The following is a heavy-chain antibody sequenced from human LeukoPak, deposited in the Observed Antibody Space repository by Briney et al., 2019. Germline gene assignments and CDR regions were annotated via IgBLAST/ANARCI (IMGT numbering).Heavy chain of an antibody. CDR1: GYTFTNYA. CDR3: ARLRNYYDSSGYYLFPNTQYVDV. V-gene: IGHV1-3*03. CDR2: INLVNGNT. J-gene: IGHJ6*03. D-gene: IGHD3-22*01. Sequence: ASVKVSCKASGYTFTNYAMHWVRLAPGQRLQWMGWINLVNGNTKYSQYFEGRVTITRDTSASTVYMELSSLRPDDMAVYYCARLRNYYDSSGYYLFPNTQYVDVWGKGTTVTISS.